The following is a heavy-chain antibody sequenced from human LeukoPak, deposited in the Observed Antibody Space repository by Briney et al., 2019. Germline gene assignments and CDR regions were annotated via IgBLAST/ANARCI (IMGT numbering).Heavy chain of an antibody. D-gene: IGHD3-22*01. Sequence: GASVKVSCKASGYTFTSYYMHWVRQAPGQGLEWMGIINPSGGSTSYAQKFQGRVTMTRDMSTSTVYMELSSLRSEVTAVYYCAREEYYYDSSGYYGGFDYWGQGTLVTVSS. V-gene: IGHV1-46*01. CDR3: AREEYYYDSSGYYGGFDY. CDR2: INPSGGST. J-gene: IGHJ4*02. CDR1: GYTFTSYY.